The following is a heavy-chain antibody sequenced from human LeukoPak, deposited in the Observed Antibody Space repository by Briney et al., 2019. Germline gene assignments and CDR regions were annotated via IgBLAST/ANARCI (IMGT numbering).Heavy chain of an antibody. CDR3: ARDREAVDTKAWYFDY. CDR1: GFTFSSYE. J-gene: IGHJ4*02. D-gene: IGHD6-19*01. Sequence: GGSLRLSCAASGFTFSSYEMNWVRQAPGKGLEWVSYISSSGSTIYYADSVKGRFTISRDNAKNSLYLQMNSLRAEGTAVYYCARDREAVDTKAWYFDYWGQGTLVTVSS. CDR2: ISSSGSTI. V-gene: IGHV3-48*03.